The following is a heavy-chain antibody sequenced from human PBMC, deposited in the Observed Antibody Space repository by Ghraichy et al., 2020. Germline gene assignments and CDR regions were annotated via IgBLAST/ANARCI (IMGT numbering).Heavy chain of an antibody. Sequence: GGSLRLSCAASRFSFSAYGMHWVRQAPGKGLEWVAVILYDGSKQYYADSVKGRFTISRDDSKNTLYLQMNSLRVEDTAVYYCARDRGAAEQLVPYYYGMDVWGQGTTVTVSS. CDR3: ARDRGAAEQLVPYYYGMDV. CDR2: ILYDGSKQ. J-gene: IGHJ6*02. CDR1: RFSFSAYG. V-gene: IGHV3-33*01. D-gene: IGHD6-6*01.